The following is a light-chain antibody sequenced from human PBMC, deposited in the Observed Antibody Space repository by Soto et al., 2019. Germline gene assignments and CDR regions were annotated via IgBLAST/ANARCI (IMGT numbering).Light chain of an antibody. CDR2: DVS. CDR3: RSYTSSSTWV. V-gene: IGLV2-14*01. J-gene: IGLJ3*02. Sequence: QSALTQPSSVSGSPGQSIAISCTGTSSDVGGYNYVSWYQQHPGKTPNLMIYDVSNRPSGVSNRFSGSKSGNTASLTISGLQAEDGADYYCRSYTSSSTWVFGGGTKLTVL. CDR1: SSDVGGYNY.